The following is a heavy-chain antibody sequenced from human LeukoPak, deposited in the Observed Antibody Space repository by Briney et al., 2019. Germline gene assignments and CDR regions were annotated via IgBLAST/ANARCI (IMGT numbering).Heavy chain of an antibody. Sequence: ASVRVSRKASGYTFTNYGLTWVRQAPGQGLEWMGWISGYNGNTDYAQKFQGRVTLTTDTSTSTAYMELRSLRSDDTAVYYCARGDSGGYSCLDYWGQGTLVTVSS. V-gene: IGHV1-18*01. CDR1: GYTFTNYG. D-gene: IGHD3-22*01. J-gene: IGHJ4*02. CDR3: ARGDSGGYSCLDY. CDR2: ISGYNGNT.